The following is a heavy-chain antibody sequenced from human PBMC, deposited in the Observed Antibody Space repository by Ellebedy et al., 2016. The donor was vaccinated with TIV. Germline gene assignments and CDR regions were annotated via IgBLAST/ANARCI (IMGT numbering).Heavy chain of an antibody. Sequence: GESLKISCAASGFTFSNAWMSWVRQAPGKGLEWVANIKQDGSEKYYVDSVKGRFTISRDNAKNSLYLQMNSLRAEDTAVYYCARDMYYYDSSGYLDAFDIWGQGTMVTVSS. J-gene: IGHJ3*02. CDR3: ARDMYYYDSSGYLDAFDI. D-gene: IGHD3-22*01. CDR2: IKQDGSEK. CDR1: GFTFSNAW. V-gene: IGHV3-7*03.